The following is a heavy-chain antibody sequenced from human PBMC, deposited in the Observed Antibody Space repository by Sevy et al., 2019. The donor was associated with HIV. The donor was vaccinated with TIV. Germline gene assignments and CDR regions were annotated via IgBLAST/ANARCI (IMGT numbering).Heavy chain of an antibody. V-gene: IGHV3-23*01. CDR1: GFTFSSYA. CDR2: ISGSGGST. CDR3: AKVHYYDSSGYPVYFDY. J-gene: IGHJ4*02. D-gene: IGHD3-22*01. Sequence: GGSLRLSCAASGFTFSSYAMSWVRQAPGKGLEWVSAISGSGGSTYYADSVKGRFTISRDNSMDTLYLQMNSLRAEDTAVYYCAKVHYYDSSGYPVYFDYWGQGTLVTVSS.